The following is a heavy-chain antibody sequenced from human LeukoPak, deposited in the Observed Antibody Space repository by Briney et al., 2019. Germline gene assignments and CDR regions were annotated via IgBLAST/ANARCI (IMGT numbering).Heavy chain of an antibody. CDR3: VRDYGWEIIVGATNFDY. V-gene: IGHV3-20*04. CDR2: INWNGGST. CDR1: GFTFDDYG. Sequence: GGSLRLSCAASGFTFDDYGMSWVRQAPGKGLEWVSGINWNGGSTGYADSVKGRFTISRDNAKNSLYLQMNSLRAEDTALYYCVRDYGWEIIVGATNFDYWGQGTLVSASS. D-gene: IGHD1-26*01. J-gene: IGHJ4*02.